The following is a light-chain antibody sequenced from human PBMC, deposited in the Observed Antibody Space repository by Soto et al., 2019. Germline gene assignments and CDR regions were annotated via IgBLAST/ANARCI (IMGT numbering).Light chain of an antibody. Sequence: QLVLTQPPSASASLGASVTLTCTLSSGYSNYKVDWYQQRPGKGPRFVMRVGTGGIVGSKGDGIPDRFSVLGSGLNRYLTIKNIQEEDESDYHCGADHGSGSNFVVVFGEGTKVTVL. CDR1: SGYSNYK. CDR3: GADHGSGSNFVVV. CDR2: VGTGGIVG. J-gene: IGLJ2*01. V-gene: IGLV9-49*01.